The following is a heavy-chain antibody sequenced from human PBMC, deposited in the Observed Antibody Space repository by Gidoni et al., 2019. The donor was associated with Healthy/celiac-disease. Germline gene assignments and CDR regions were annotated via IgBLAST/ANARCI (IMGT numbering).Heavy chain of an antibody. CDR3: ARDLSPGGVGATNYYYGMDV. CDR2: IYSGGST. Sequence: EVQLVESGGGWVQPGGSLRLSCAASGFTVSSNYISWVRQAPGKGLEWVSVIYSGGSTYYADSVKGRFTISRDNSKNTLYLQMNSLRAEDTAVYYCARDLSPGGVGATNYYYGMDVWGQGTTVTVSS. D-gene: IGHD1-26*01. CDR1: GFTVSSNY. V-gene: IGHV3-66*02. J-gene: IGHJ6*02.